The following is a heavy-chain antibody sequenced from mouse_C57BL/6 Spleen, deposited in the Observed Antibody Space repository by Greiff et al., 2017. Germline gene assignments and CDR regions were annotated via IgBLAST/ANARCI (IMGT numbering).Heavy chain of an antibody. CDR3: ARSQLGRGMDY. Sequence: EVKLVESGGGLVQPGGSLSLSCAASGFTFTDYYMSWVRQPPGKALEWLGFIRNKANGYTTEYSASVKGRFTISRDNSQSILYLQMNALRAEDSATYYCARSQLGRGMDYWGQGTSVTVSS. J-gene: IGHJ4*01. CDR1: GFTFTDYY. V-gene: IGHV7-3*01. CDR2: IRNKANGYTT. D-gene: IGHD4-1*02.